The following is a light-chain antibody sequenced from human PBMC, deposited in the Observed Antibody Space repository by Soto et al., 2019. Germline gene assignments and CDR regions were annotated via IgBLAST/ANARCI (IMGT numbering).Light chain of an antibody. CDR1: QSLGSAY. CDR3: QQYASSPFT. CDR2: GAS. Sequence: EIVLTQSPGTLSLSPGERGTLSCRANQSLGSAYLAWYQQRPGQSPSLLIQGASSRAAAIPDRFSGSGSGTDFTLTISNLEPEDLAVYYCQQYASSPFTFGTGTKVDAK. J-gene: IGKJ3*01. V-gene: IGKV3-20*01.